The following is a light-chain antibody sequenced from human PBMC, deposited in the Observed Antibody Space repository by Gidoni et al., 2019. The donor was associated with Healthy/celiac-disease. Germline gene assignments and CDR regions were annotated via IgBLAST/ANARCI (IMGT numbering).Light chain of an antibody. V-gene: IGKV1-39*01. Sequence: VTITCRASQSISSYLNWYQQKPGKAPKLLIYAASSLQSGVPSRFSGSGSGTDLTLTISSLQPEDFATYYCQQSYSTPYTFGQGTKLEIK. CDR1: QSISSY. CDR3: QQSYSTPYT. J-gene: IGKJ2*01. CDR2: AAS.